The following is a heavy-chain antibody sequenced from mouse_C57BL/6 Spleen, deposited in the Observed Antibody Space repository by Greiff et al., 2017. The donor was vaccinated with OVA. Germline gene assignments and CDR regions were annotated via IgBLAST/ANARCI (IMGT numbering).Heavy chain of an antibody. Sequence: VQLQQSGPELVKPGASVKISCKASGYAFSSSWMNWVKQRPGKGLEWIGRIYPGDGDTNYNGKFKGKATLTADKSSSTAYMQLSSLTSEDSAVYFCAPHYDGSSPYWYFDVWGTGTTVTVSS. CDR3: APHYDGSSPYWYFDV. D-gene: IGHD1-1*01. V-gene: IGHV1-82*01. J-gene: IGHJ1*03. CDR2: IYPGDGDT. CDR1: GYAFSSSW.